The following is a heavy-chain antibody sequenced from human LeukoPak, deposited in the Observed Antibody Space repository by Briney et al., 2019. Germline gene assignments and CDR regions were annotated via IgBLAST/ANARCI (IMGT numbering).Heavy chain of an antibody. CDR1: GFTFNRRG. V-gene: IGHV3-30*02. CDR3: ARDGEMGHYYFDY. J-gene: IGHJ4*02. Sequence: GGSLRLSCAASGFTFNRRGMHWVRQAPGKGLEWVAFIRYDGGETFYADFVKGRFTISRDNSKNTLYLQMNSLRAEDTAVYYCARDGEMGHYYFDYWGQGTLVTVSS. CDR2: IRYDGGET. D-gene: IGHD5-24*01.